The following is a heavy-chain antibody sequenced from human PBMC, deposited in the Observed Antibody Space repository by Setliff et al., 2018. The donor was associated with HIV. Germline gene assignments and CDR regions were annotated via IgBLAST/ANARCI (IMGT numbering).Heavy chain of an antibody. D-gene: IGHD3-3*01. CDR1: GYSFTSFG. CDR3: ARGEKRFLEWLPLDYYYYYYMDV. CDR2: IIPIFGTA. J-gene: IGHJ6*03. Sequence: AASVKVSCKTSGYSFTSFGISWVRQAPGQGLELMGGIIPIFGTANYAQKFQGRVTITADESTSTAYMELSSLRSEDTAVYYCARGEKRFLEWLPLDYYYYYYMDVWGKGITVTVSS. V-gene: IGHV1-69*13.